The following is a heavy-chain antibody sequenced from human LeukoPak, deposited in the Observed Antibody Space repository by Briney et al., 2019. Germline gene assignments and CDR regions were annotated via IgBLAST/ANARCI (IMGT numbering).Heavy chain of an antibody. V-gene: IGHV4-59*01. CDR1: GGSISSYY. D-gene: IGHD3-22*01. J-gene: IGHJ4*02. CDR3: ARGVPYYYDSSGYYPFDY. CDR2: IYYSGST. Sequence: SETLSLTCTVSGGSISSYYWSWIRQPPGKGLEWIGYIYYSGSTNYNPSLKSRVTISVDTSKNQFSLKLSSVTAADTAVYYCARGVPYYYDSSGYYPFDYWGQGTLVTVSS.